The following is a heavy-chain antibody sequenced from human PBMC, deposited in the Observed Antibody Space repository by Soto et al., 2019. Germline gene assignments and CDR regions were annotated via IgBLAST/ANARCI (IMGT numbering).Heavy chain of an antibody. CDR1: GYTFTSYD. J-gene: IGHJ6*02. D-gene: IGHD6-13*01. CDR3: ARRGYSSSWYYYYYYGMDV. Sequence: QVQLVQSGAEVKKPGASVKVSCKASGYTFTSYDINWVRQATGQGLEWMGWMNPNSGNTGYAQKFQGRVTMTRNTSMSTAYMELSSLRSEDTAVYYCARRGYSSSWYYYYYYGMDVWGQGTTVTVS. CDR2: MNPNSGNT. V-gene: IGHV1-8*01.